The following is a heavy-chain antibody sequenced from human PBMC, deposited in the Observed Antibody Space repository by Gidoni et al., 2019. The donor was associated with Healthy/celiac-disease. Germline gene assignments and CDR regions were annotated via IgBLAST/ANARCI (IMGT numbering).Heavy chain of an antibody. CDR3: TTDHYGGVVVAATEWAAFDI. J-gene: IGHJ3*02. CDR2: IKSKTDGGTT. CDR1: GFTFSNAW. D-gene: IGHD2-15*01. Sequence: EVQLVESGGGLVKPGGSLRLSCAASGFTFSNAWLSWVRQAPGKGLEWVGRIKSKTDGGTTDYAAPVKGRFTISREDSKNTLYLQMNSLKTEDTAVYYCTTDHYGGVVVAATEWAAFDIWGQGTMVTVSS. V-gene: IGHV3-15*01.